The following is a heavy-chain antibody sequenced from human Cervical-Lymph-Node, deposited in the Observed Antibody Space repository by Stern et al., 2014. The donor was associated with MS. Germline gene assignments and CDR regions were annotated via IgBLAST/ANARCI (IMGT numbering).Heavy chain of an antibody. CDR3: AKAGRWGAADT. J-gene: IGHJ3*02. Sequence: VQLVQSGAEVKKPGASVKVSCKASGYTFSGYYMHWVRQAPGQGLEWMGWINPNSGDTKYAQKFQGWVTMTRDTSISTAYMELSRLKSDDTAVYYCAKAGRWGAADTWGQGTMVTVTS. V-gene: IGHV1-2*04. CDR1: GYTFSGYY. D-gene: IGHD3-16*01. CDR2: INPNSGDT.